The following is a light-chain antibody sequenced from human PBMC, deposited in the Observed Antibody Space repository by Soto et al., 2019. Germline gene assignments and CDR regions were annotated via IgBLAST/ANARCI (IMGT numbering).Light chain of an antibody. CDR2: HAS. J-gene: IGKJ4*01. V-gene: IGKV3-20*01. CDR3: HQYANAPLS. Sequence: EIVLTQSPGTRSLSPGERATLSCRASQSVGNNYLAWYQQKPGQPPRLLIYHASISATGIPDMFSGSGSGADFTLTISRLEPEDFAVYYCHQYANAPLSFGGGTKVEIK. CDR1: QSVGNNY.